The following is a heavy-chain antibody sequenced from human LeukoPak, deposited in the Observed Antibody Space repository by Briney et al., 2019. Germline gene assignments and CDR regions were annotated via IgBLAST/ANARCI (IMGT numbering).Heavy chain of an antibody. CDR2: ISGDGGST. J-gene: IGHJ4*02. Sequence: GGSLRLSCAASGFTFDDYAMHWVRQAPGKGLEWVSLISGDGGSTYYADSVKGRFTISRDNSKNSLYLQMNSPRTEDTALYYCAKYPSGYDSEGYWGQGTLVTVSS. CDR3: AKYPSGYDSEGY. CDR1: GFTFDDYA. V-gene: IGHV3-43*02. D-gene: IGHD5-12*01.